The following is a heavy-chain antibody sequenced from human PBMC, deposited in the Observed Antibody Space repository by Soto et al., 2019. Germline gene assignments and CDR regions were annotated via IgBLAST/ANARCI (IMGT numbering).Heavy chain of an antibody. CDR2: IIPLFGTT. V-gene: IGHV1-69*01. J-gene: IGHJ4*02. CDR1: GGTFNTYG. Sequence: QVHLVQSGAEVKKPGSSVKVSCRASGGTFNTYGFNWVRQAPGQGLEWMGGIIPLFGTTTYAQNFQGRVTITADQSTTTASMEMSGLTSEDTAVYFCARGGELAGWMPFDSWGQGPLVTVSS. CDR3: ARGGELAGWMPFDS. D-gene: IGHD6-19*01.